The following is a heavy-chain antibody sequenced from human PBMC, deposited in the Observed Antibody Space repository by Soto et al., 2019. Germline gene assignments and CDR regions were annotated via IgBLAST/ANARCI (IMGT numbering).Heavy chain of an antibody. CDR3: AREIWDSSASWWRFDP. J-gene: IGHJ5*02. V-gene: IGHV1-8*01. CDR1: GYTFTSYD. Sequence: QVQLVQSGAEVKKPGASVKVSCKASGYTFTSYDINWVRQATGQGLEWMGWMNPNSGNTGYAQKFEGRVTMNRNTSLSTAYIERSSLTSEDTAVYYFAREIWDSSASWWRFDPWGQGPLVTVSS. CDR2: MNPNSGNT. D-gene: IGHD6-6*01.